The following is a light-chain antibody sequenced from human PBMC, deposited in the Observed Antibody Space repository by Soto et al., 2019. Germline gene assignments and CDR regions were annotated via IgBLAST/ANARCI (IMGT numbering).Light chain of an antibody. CDR2: GAT. V-gene: IGKV1-39*01. Sequence: DIQMTQSPSSLSASVGDRVTITCRASQNIAIYLNWYYQKAGKAPNLLIFGATSLRSGVPSRFSASGCGTDFTLTISSLQPEDFGTYYCQQSYRSLPTFGPGTKVEI. CDR3: QQSYRSLPT. J-gene: IGKJ3*01. CDR1: QNIAIY.